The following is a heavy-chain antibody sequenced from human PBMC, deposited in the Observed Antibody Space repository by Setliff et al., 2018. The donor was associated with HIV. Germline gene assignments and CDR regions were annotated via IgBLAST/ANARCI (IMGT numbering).Heavy chain of an antibody. Sequence: PSETLSLTCAVSGASISSSNWWRWVRQTPGKGLEWIGEIHQSGNTNYNPSLKSRVTISIDKSKNQFSLKVNSVTAADTAIYYWARPQRGLGGGSHFDYWGRGTLVTVSS. CDR2: IHQSGNT. J-gene: IGHJ4*02. D-gene: IGHD3-16*01. V-gene: IGHV4-4*02. CDR3: ARPQRGLGGGSHFDY. CDR1: GASISSSNW.